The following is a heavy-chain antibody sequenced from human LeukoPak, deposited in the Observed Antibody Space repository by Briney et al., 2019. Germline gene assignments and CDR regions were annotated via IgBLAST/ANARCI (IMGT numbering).Heavy chain of an antibody. Sequence: GGSLRLSCAASGFTFSNDGMHWVRQAPGRGLEWVALISYDGSDKHYADSVKGRFTISRDNAKNSLYLQMNSLRAEDTAVYYCASRAGYTGSWSAFDYWGQGTLVTVSS. D-gene: IGHD6-13*01. CDR2: ISYDGSDK. CDR1: GFTFSNDG. V-gene: IGHV3-30*03. CDR3: ASRAGYTGSWSAFDY. J-gene: IGHJ4*02.